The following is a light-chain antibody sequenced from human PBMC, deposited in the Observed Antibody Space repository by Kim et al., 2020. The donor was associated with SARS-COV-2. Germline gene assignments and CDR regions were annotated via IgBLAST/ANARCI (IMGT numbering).Light chain of an antibody. Sequence: ALGQTARITCQGDSLRSYYASWYQQKPGQAPVVVIYGKNNRLSGIPDRFSGSTSGNTASLTITGAQAEDEADYYCNSRDSRANHRVFGGGTKLTVL. V-gene: IGLV3-19*01. J-gene: IGLJ2*01. CDR2: GKN. CDR1: SLRSYY. CDR3: NSRDSRANHRV.